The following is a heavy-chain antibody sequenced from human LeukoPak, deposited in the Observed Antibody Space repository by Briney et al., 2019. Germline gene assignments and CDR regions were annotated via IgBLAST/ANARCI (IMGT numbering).Heavy chain of an antibody. Sequence: PGGSLRLSCAASGFTFRTYSMNWVRQAPGKGLEWVSYISSSSSTINYADSVKGRFTISRDNAKNSLYLQMNSLRDEDTAVYYCARERTYFYDSSSDYWGQGTLVTVSS. CDR1: GFTFRTYS. D-gene: IGHD3-22*01. CDR3: ARERTYFYDSSSDY. CDR2: ISSSSSTI. V-gene: IGHV3-48*02. J-gene: IGHJ4*02.